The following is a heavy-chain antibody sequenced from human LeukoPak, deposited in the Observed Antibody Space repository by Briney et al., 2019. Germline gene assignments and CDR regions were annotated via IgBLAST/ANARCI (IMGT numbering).Heavy chain of an antibody. CDR2: ISYDGSNK. D-gene: IGHD2-21*02. CDR3: ARVSERLLPSFKWFDP. Sequence: PGRSLRLSCAGSESTFSNYAMHWVRQAPGKGLEWVAVISYDGSNKYYADSVKGRFTISRDNSKNTLYLQMNSLRPEDTALYYCARVSERLLPSFKWFDPWGQGTLVTVSS. CDR1: ESTFSNYA. V-gene: IGHV3-30-3*01. J-gene: IGHJ5*02.